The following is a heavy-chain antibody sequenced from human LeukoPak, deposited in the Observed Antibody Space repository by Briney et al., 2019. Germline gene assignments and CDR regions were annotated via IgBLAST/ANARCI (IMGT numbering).Heavy chain of an antibody. V-gene: IGHV3-23*01. CDR2: ISGSGGST. D-gene: IGHD1-26*01. CDR1: GFTFSSYA. J-gene: IGHJ4*02. Sequence: GGSLRLSCAASGFTFSSYAMSWVRQAPGKGLEWVSAISGSGGSTYYADSVKGRFTISRDNAKNSLYLQMNSLRAEDTAVYYCARVDGWELSYDDYWGQGTLVTVSS. CDR3: ARVDGWELSYDDY.